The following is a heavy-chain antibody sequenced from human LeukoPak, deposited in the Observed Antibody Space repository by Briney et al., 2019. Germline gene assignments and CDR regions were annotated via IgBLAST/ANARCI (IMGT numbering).Heavy chain of an antibody. J-gene: IGHJ4*02. CDR3: AKGPGGSFYTAADY. V-gene: IGHV3-9*01. Sequence: GGSLRLSCAASGFSFDDYGMSWVRQAPGKGLEWVSGISWNSGTIGYADSVKGRFTISRDNAKNSLFLQMNSLRAEDTALYYCAKGPGGSFYTAADYWGQGTLVTVSS. D-gene: IGHD3-16*01. CDR2: ISWNSGTI. CDR1: GFSFDDYG.